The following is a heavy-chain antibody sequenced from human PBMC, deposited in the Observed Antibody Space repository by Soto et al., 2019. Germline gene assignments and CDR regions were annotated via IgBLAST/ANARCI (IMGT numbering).Heavy chain of an antibody. V-gene: IGHV4-59*01. CDR2: IYYSGST. Sequence: PSETLSLTCTVSGGSISSYYWSWIRQPPGKGLEWIGYIYYSGSTNYNPSLKGRVTISVDTSKNQFSLKLSSVTAADTAVYYCARDRGVQLWPYYYYGMDVWGQGTTVTVSS. D-gene: IGHD5-18*01. CDR1: GGSISSYY. CDR3: ARDRGVQLWPYYYYGMDV. J-gene: IGHJ6*02.